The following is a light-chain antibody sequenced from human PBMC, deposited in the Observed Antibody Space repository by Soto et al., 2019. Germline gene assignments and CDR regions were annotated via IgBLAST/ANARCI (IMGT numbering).Light chain of an antibody. V-gene: IGKV1-5*03. CDR1: QSINNW. Sequence: DIQMTQSPSTLSASVGDRVTITCRASQSINNWLAWYQQKPGKAPKVLIYEASTLESGVPSRFSGSVSGTEFTLTISSLQPDDFATYYCQQYNSYSGTFGQGTKVEVK. J-gene: IGKJ1*01. CDR2: EAS. CDR3: QQYNSYSGT.